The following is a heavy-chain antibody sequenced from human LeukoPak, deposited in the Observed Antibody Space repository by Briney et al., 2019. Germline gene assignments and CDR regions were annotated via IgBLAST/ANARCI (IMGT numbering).Heavy chain of an antibody. D-gene: IGHD4-17*01. J-gene: IGHJ5*02. V-gene: IGHV4-59*12. CDR2: ITYSGST. CDR3: ARSPVMYGEFGGRFDP. CDR1: LGSITNYY. Sequence: SETLSLTRTVPLGSITNYYSSSIRQPLGKRLECICRITYSGSTNYNPSLKSRVTISVDTSSNQFSLKLSSVTAVDTAMYYCARSPVMYGEFGGRFDPWGQGALVTVSS.